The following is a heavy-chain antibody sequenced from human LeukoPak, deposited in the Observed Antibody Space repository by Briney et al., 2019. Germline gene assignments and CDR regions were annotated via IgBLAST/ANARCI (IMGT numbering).Heavy chain of an antibody. V-gene: IGHV4-31*03. CDR2: IYYSGST. J-gene: IGHJ5*02. CDR1: GGSISSGGYY. D-gene: IGHD3-3*01. Sequence: SETLSLTCTVSGGSISSGGYYWSWIRQHPGTGLEWIGYIYYSGSTYYNPSLKSRVTISVDTSKNQFSLKLSSVTAADTAVYYCAREVYSSEVTIFGVVRTFDPWGQGTLVTVSS. CDR3: AREVYSSEVTIFGVVRTFDP.